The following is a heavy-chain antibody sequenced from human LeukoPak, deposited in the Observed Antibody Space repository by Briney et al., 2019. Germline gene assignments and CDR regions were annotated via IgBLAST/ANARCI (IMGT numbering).Heavy chain of an antibody. Sequence: QSGGSLRLXCVASGFTFSSYWMSWVRQAPGKGLEWVANIKQDGSEKYYVDSVKGRFTISRDNAKNSLYLQMNSLRAEDTAVYYCARDRSDYFDYWGQGTLVTVSS. CDR1: GFTFSSYW. V-gene: IGHV3-7*01. CDR2: IKQDGSEK. CDR3: ARDRSDYFDY. J-gene: IGHJ4*02. D-gene: IGHD3-3*01.